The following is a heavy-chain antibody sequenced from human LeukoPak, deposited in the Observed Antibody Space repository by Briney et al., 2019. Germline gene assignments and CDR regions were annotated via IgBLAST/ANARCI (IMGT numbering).Heavy chain of an antibody. D-gene: IGHD4-23*01. Sequence: GGSLRLSCVASEFTFSSHGMHWVRQAPGKGLEWVAFIRYDGSNNYYADSVKGRFTTSRDNSKNTLYLQMNSLKAEDTAVYYCSAPVATNYWGQGTLVTVSS. CDR1: EFTFSSHG. V-gene: IGHV3-30*02. CDR2: IRYDGSNN. CDR3: SAPVATNY. J-gene: IGHJ4*02.